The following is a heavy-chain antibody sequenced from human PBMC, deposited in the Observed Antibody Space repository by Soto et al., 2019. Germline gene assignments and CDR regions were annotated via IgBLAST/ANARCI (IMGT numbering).Heavy chain of an antibody. J-gene: IGHJ4*02. CDR3: ANVPIWCSSTSCYTEGFDY. CDR2: ISAGGST. V-gene: IGHV3-23*01. Sequence: PGGSLRLSCTASGFTFSDYAMSWVRQPPGKGLEWVSVISAGGSTYYADSVKGRFTVSRANSKNTLYLQMNSLRAEDTAVYYCANVPIWCSSTSCYTEGFDYWGQGTLVTVPS. D-gene: IGHD2-2*02. CDR1: GFTFSDYA.